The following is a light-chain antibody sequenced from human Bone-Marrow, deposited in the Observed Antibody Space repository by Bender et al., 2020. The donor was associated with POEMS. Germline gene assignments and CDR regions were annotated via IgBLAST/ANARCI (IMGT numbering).Light chain of an antibody. V-gene: IGLV1-44*01. Sequence: QSVLTQPPSASGTPGQRVTISCSGGSSNIGSNTVNWYQQLPGTAPKLLIYSHNQRPSGVPDRFSGSKSGTSASLAISGLQSEDEADYYCAVWDDSLGGWLFGGGTKLTVL. CDR2: SHN. CDR1: SSNIGSNT. J-gene: IGLJ3*02. CDR3: AVWDDSLGGWL.